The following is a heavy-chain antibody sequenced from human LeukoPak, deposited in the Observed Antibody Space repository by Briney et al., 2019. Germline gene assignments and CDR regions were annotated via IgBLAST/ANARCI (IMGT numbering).Heavy chain of an antibody. Sequence: ASVKVSCKPSGYTSTDYYIHWVRQAPGQGLEWLGWIIPDSGGTNYAQKFQGRVTMTRDTSISTASMELNRLRSEDTAVYYCARDTGGVRGVIVTFPDYWGQGTLVTVSS. CDR1: GYTSTDYY. CDR3: ARDTGGVRGVIVTFPDY. CDR2: IIPDSGGT. D-gene: IGHD3-10*01. J-gene: IGHJ4*02. V-gene: IGHV1-2*02.